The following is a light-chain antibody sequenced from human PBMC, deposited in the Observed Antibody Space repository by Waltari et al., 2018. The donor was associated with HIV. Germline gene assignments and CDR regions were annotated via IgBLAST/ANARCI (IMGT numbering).Light chain of an antibody. CDR3: CSYAGSSTLV. CDR2: DVS. CDR1: SRDVGGYNY. Sequence: QSALTQPASVSGSPGQSITISCTGPSRDVGGYNYDSWYQQHPGKAPKLMIYDVSKRPSGVSNRFSGSKSGNTASLTISGLQAEDEADYYCCSYAGSSTLVFGGGTKLTVL. V-gene: IGLV2-23*02. J-gene: IGLJ2*01.